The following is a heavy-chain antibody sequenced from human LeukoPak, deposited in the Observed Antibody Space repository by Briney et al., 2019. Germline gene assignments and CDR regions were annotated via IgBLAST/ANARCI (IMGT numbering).Heavy chain of an antibody. CDR1: GFTFSSYG. Sequence: AGGSLGLSCAASGFTFSSYGMHWVRQAPGKGLEWVAIIYYDGSNKYFADSVKGRFTISRDNSKNTLYLQMSSLRAEDTAVYYCARAGITAASTAPFDYWGQGTLVTVSS. CDR2: IYYDGSNK. D-gene: IGHD6-13*01. V-gene: IGHV3-33*01. J-gene: IGHJ4*02. CDR3: ARAGITAASTAPFDY.